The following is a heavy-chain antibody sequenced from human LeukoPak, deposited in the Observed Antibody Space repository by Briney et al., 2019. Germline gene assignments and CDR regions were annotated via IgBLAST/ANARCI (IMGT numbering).Heavy chain of an antibody. V-gene: IGHV3-21*01. J-gene: IGHJ4*02. Sequence: GGSLRLSCAAYGFTFSSYSMNWVRQAPGKGLEWVSSISSSSSYIYYADSVKGRFTISRDNAKNSLYLQMNSLRAEDTAVYYCARLDWGSYRPSGYWGQGTLVTVSS. D-gene: IGHD3-16*02. CDR2: ISSSSSYI. CDR1: GFTFSSYS. CDR3: ARLDWGSYRPSGY.